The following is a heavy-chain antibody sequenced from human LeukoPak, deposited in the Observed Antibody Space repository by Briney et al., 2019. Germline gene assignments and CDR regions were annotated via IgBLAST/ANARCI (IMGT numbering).Heavy chain of an antibody. Sequence: TGGSLRLSCAASGFTFSSYRMSWVRQTPGKGLEWLSYITEAGSIIYYADSVKGRFAISRDNAKNSLYLQINSLRAEDTAVYYCARGPAYGARSDYLDYWGQGTLVTVSS. D-gene: IGHD3-10*01. CDR2: ITEAGSII. V-gene: IGHV3-48*04. CDR3: ARGPAYGARSDYLDY. CDR1: GFTFSSYR. J-gene: IGHJ4*02.